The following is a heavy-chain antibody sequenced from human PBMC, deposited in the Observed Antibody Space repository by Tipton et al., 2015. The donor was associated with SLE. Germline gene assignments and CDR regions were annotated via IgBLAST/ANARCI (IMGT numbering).Heavy chain of an antibody. CDR3: ASRRREWDHGKAFDI. V-gene: IGHV4-59*12. D-gene: IGHD1-26*01. Sequence: TLSLTCTVSGGSISSYYWSWIRQPPGKGLEWIGDIYSSGNTKYNPSLKSRVTISVDTSKNQFSLKLSSVTAADTAVYYCASRRREWDHGKAFDIWGQGTMVTVSS. CDR2: IYSSGNT. CDR1: GGSISSYY. J-gene: IGHJ3*02.